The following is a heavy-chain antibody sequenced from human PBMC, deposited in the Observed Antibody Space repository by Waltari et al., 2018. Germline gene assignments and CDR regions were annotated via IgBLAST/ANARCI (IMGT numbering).Heavy chain of an antibody. CDR2: IIPILGIA. CDR3: ARGSDSGYDSVRGYYDSSGYFW. CDR1: GGTFSSYA. D-gene: IGHD3-22*01. J-gene: IGHJ4*02. Sequence: QVQLVQSGAEVKKPGSSVKVSCKASGGTFSSYAISWVRQAPGQGLEWMGGIIPILGIANYAQKFQGRVTITADESTSTAYMELSSLRSEDTAVYYCARGSDSGYDSVRGYYDSSGYFWWGQGTLVTVSS. V-gene: IGHV1-69*04.